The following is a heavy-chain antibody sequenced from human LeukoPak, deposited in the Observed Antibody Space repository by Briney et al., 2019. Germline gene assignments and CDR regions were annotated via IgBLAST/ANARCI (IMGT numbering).Heavy chain of an antibody. Sequence: GGSLRLSCTVSGFTFRAYIMAWVRQVPGKGLEWVSAISGDSRTTYYAVPVKGRFTISRDNLRDTLSLQMDTLRADDSAVYYCAKDASPYANYGVRWFDSWGQGTLVTVSS. CDR2: ISGDSRTT. CDR1: GFTFRAYI. J-gene: IGHJ5*01. V-gene: IGHV3-23*01. CDR3: AKDASPYANYGVRWFDS. D-gene: IGHD4/OR15-4a*01.